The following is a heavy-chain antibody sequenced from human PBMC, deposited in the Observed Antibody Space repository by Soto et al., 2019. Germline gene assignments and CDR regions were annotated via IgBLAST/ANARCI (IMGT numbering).Heavy chain of an antibody. D-gene: IGHD6-19*01. Sequence: EVQLVESGGGLIQPGGSLRLSCAASGFTVSSNYMSWVRQAPGKGLEWVSVIYSGGSTYYADSVKGRFTISRDNSKNTLYLQMNSLRAEDTAVYYCARARYSSGWVYYYGMDVWGQGTTVTVSS. J-gene: IGHJ6*02. V-gene: IGHV3-53*01. CDR2: IYSGGST. CDR1: GFTVSSNY. CDR3: ARARYSSGWVYYYGMDV.